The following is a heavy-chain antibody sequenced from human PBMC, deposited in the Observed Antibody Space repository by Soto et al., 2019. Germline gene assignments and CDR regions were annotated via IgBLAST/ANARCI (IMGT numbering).Heavy chain of an antibody. CDR1: GVAYSSCA. Sequence: GXSVKVTCKASGVAYSSCASRLVQQAPGQGLEWMGRIIPILGIANYAQKFQGRVTITADKSTSTAYMELSSLRSEDTAVYYCARDPGSEYYDFWGQGTLVIVSS. J-gene: IGHJ4*02. V-gene: IGHV1-69*04. CDR2: IIPILGIA. CDR3: ARDPGSEYYDF. D-gene: IGHD5-12*01.